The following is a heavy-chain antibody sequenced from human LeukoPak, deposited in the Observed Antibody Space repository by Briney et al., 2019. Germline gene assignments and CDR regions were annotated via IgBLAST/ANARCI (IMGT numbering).Heavy chain of an antibody. D-gene: IGHD6-25*01. V-gene: IGHV4-59*01. J-gene: IGHJ5*02. Sequence: SETLSLTCTVSGGSISSFYWSWIRQPPGNGLEWIGYIYYTGNTYYNPSLKSRVSISVDTSKNQFSLKLTSVTAADTAVYYCARQRQLVFNFQRYGWFDPWGQGTLVTVSS. CDR2: IYYTGNT. CDR1: GGSISSFY. CDR3: ARQRQLVFNFQRYGWFDP.